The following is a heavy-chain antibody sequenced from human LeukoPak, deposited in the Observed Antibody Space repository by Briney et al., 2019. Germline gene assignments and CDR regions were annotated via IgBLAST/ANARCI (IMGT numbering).Heavy chain of an antibody. CDR1: GFTFSSYA. V-gene: IGHV3-30-3*01. Sequence: GGSLRLSCAASGFTFSSYAMHWVRQAPGKGLGWAAVISYDGSNKYYADSVKGRFTISRDNSKNTLYLQMNSLRAEDTAVYYCARDATYYYDSSGYSYYFDYWGQGTLVTVSS. J-gene: IGHJ4*02. D-gene: IGHD3-22*01. CDR3: ARDATYYYDSSGYSYYFDY. CDR2: ISYDGSNK.